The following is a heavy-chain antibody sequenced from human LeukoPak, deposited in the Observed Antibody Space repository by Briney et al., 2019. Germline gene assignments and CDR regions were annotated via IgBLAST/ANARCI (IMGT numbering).Heavy chain of an antibody. CDR2: ISSSGSTI. D-gene: IGHD3-10*02. V-gene: IGHV3-48*04. CDR3: AELGITMIGGV. CDR1: GFTFSSYW. J-gene: IGHJ6*04. Sequence: GGSLRLSCAASGFTFSSYWMTWVRQVPGKGLEWVSYISSSGSTIYYADSVKGRFTISRDNAKNSLYLQMNSLRAEDTAVYYCAELGITMIGGVWGKGTTVTISS.